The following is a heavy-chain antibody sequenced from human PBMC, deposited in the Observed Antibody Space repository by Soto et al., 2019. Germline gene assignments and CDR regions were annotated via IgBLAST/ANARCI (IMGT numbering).Heavy chain of an antibody. J-gene: IGHJ4*02. Sequence: PSQSRSLTCASSGDSVSSNTGAWNWIRSSPSRGLEWLGRTYYRSNWRHDYAVSVKSRITVNPDTSKNHFSLQLNSVTPDDTAVYYCARGVAGTGFDLWGQGTLVTVSS. CDR2: TYYRSNWRH. CDR1: GDSVSSNTGA. V-gene: IGHV6-1*01. D-gene: IGHD6-19*01. CDR3: ARGVAGTGFDL.